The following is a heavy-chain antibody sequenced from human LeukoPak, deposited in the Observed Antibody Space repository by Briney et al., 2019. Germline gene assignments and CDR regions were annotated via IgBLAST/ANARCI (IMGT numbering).Heavy chain of an antibody. Sequence: GESLKISCKGSGYSFTNYWIGWVRQMPGKGLEWVAIIYPGDSDTRYSPSFQGQVTISADKSISTAYLRWSSLKASGTAMYYCARRRSGSYLDYWGQGTLVTVSS. CDR2: IYPGDSDT. J-gene: IGHJ4*02. V-gene: IGHV5-51*01. CDR3: ARRRSGSYLDY. CDR1: GYSFTNYW. D-gene: IGHD3-10*01.